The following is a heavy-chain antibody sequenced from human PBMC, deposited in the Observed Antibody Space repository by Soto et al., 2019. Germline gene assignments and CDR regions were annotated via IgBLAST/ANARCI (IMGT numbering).Heavy chain of an antibody. J-gene: IGHJ4*02. V-gene: IGHV3-23*01. Sequence: GGSLRHSCAASGFTFSSYAMSWVRQAPGKGLEWVSAISGSGGSTYYADSVKGRFTISRDNSKNTLYLQMNSLRAEDTAVYYCAKDLGGGYYDSSDEFDYWGQGTLVTVSS. CDR1: GFTFSSYA. CDR2: ISGSGGST. CDR3: AKDLGGGYYDSSDEFDY. D-gene: IGHD3-22*01.